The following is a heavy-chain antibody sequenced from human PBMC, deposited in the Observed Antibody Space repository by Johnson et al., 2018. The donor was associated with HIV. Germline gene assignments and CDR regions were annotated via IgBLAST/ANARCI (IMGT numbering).Heavy chain of an antibody. Sequence: VQLVESGGGVVQPGRSLRLSCAASGFTFSSYAMHWVRQAPGRGLEWVSLISSDGSTYYADSVNGRFTFSRDDSKNTLYLQMSSLRAEDTAVYYCARDNSRSWFDYDAFDIWGQGTMVTVSS. CDR2: ISSDGST. J-gene: IGHJ3*02. CDR3: ARDNSRSWFDYDAFDI. D-gene: IGHD6-13*01. CDR1: GFTFSSYA. V-gene: IGHV3-66*02.